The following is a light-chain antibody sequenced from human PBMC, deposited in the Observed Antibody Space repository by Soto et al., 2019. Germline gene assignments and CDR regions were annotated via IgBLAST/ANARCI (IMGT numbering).Light chain of an antibody. CDR1: SSDDGGFNC. Sequence: QSVLPQPASVSGSPGQSLTISCTGTSSDDGGFNCVSWYQQHPGKAPKLKIYDVTNRPSGVSYRFSGSKSGNTAALTISGLKAEGEAYYYCNPCTRSSPYASGTGPRVPS. V-gene: IGLV2-14*03. CDR2: DVT. CDR3: NPCTRSSPYA. J-gene: IGLJ1*01.